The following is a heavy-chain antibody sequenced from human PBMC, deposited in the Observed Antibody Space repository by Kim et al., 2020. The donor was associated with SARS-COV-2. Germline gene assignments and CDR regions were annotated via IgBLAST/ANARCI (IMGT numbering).Heavy chain of an antibody. D-gene: IGHD3-22*01. J-gene: IGHJ1*01. V-gene: IGHV3-74*01. Sequence: VKGRFTISRDNAKNTLYLQMNSLRPEETVVYYCTRAGGYDISGYYGFFNHWGQGALVTVYS. CDR3: TRAGGYDISGYYGFFNH.